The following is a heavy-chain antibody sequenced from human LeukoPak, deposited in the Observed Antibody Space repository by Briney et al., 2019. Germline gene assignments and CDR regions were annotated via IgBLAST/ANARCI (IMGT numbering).Heavy chain of an antibody. J-gene: IGHJ3*02. CDR3: ARDVEGGTFDI. V-gene: IGHV3-7*05. CDR2: IDQSGGRN. Sequence: GGSLRLSCAAPGFTFSRFWMNWVRQAPGRGLEWVANIDQSGGRNNYVDSVKGRFTISRDNAKNSLFLEMSSLRADDTAVYFCARDVEGGTFDIWGQGTTVTVSS. CDR1: GFTFSRFW. D-gene: IGHD3-16*01.